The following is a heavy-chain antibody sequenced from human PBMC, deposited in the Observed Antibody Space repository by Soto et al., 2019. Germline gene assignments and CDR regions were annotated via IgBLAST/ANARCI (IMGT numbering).Heavy chain of an antibody. CDR3: ARGGGYDPFDY. D-gene: IGHD5-12*01. J-gene: IGHJ4*02. Sequence: PSETLSLTCTSSGASITYGGHSWSWIRQPPGKGREWIGYICHLENTFYNPSFQSRLTLPIDRAKNQFSLKLASMTAADTAVYYCARGGGYDPFDYWGQGTLVTVSS. V-gene: IGHV4-30-2*01. CDR1: GASITYGGHS. CDR2: ICHLENT.